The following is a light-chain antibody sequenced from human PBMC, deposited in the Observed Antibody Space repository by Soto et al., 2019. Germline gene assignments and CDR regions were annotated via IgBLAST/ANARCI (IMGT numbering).Light chain of an antibody. J-gene: IGLJ2*01. CDR3: QAWDSSFVV. V-gene: IGLV3-1*01. CDR1: KLGDKY. Sequence: SYELTQPPSVSVSPGQTASITCSGDKLGDKYACWYQQKPGQSPVLVIYQDSKRPSGIPERFSGSNSGNTATLTISGTQAMDEADYYCQAWDSSFVVFGGVTKLTVL. CDR2: QDS.